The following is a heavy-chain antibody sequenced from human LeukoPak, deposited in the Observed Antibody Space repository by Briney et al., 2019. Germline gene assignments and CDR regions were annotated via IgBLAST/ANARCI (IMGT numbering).Heavy chain of an antibody. D-gene: IGHD6-19*01. J-gene: IGHJ4*02. Sequence: PGGSLRLSCAASGFTFSSYSMNWVRQAPGRGLEWVSSISSSSTNVYYIDSVKGRFTTSRDNAKNSLYLQLNSLRAEDTAVYYCARVGAVTAGYWGQGTLVTISP. CDR1: GFTFSSYS. CDR2: ISSSSTNV. V-gene: IGHV3-21*01. CDR3: ARVGAVTAGY.